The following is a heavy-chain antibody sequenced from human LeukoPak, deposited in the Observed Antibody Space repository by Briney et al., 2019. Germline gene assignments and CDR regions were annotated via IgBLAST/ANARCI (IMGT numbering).Heavy chain of an antibody. V-gene: IGHV4-39*01. CDR3: ARSPGVVFDI. J-gene: IGHJ3*02. Sequence: SETLSLTCTVSGGSVSSSSYHWGWIRQPPGKGLEWIGSVFYSGSTYYNPSLKSRVTMSVDTSKNQFSLKLSSVIAADTAVYYCARSPGVVFDIWGQGTMVTVSS. CDR1: GGSVSSSSYH. D-gene: IGHD3-10*01. CDR2: VFYSGST.